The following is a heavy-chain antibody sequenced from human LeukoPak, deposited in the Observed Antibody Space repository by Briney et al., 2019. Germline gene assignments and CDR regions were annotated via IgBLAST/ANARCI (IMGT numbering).Heavy chain of an antibody. CDR2: IYTTGNA. J-gene: IGHJ6*03. V-gene: IGHV4-61*02. D-gene: IGHD3-10*01. CDR3: AREVLLWLGVPTSKGFYYFYTDV. CDR1: GNSVSSGTDY. Sequence: ASETLSFTCSVPGNSVSSGTDYWSWIRQPAGKGLEWFGRIYTTGNADYSPSLKSRVSISLDTSKNQVSLKLMSVTAADTAVYYCAREVLLWLGVPTSKGFYYFYTDVWGMGTTVTVSS.